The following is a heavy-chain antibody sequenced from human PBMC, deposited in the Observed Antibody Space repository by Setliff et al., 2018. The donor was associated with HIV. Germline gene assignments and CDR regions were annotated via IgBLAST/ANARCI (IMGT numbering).Heavy chain of an antibody. Sequence: SETLSLTCTVSGGSISNYYWSWIRQPPGKGLEWIGCGYYSGITYYDPSLKSRVSISVDASKNQFSLRLNSVTVADTAVYFCARSSRGSLRDLDYWGPGTLVTVSS. CDR1: GGSISNYY. J-gene: IGHJ4*02. CDR3: ARSSRGSLRDLDY. CDR2: GYYSGIT. D-gene: IGHD2-21*02. V-gene: IGHV4-59*08.